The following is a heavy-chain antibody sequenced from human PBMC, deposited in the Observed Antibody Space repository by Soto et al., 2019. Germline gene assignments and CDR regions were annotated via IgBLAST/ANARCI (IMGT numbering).Heavy chain of an antibody. CDR2: ISYDGSNK. CDR3: AKDMVGKVTTFLGYYYYYGIDV. CDR1: GFTFSSYG. J-gene: IGHJ6*02. Sequence: QVQLVESGGGVVQPGRSLRLSCAASGFTFSSYGMHWVRQAPGKGLEWVAVISYDGSNKYYADSVKGRFTISRDNSKNTLYLQMNSLRAEEKAVYYCAKDMVGKVTTFLGYYYYYGIDVWGQGTTVNVSS. D-gene: IGHD4-17*01. V-gene: IGHV3-30*18.